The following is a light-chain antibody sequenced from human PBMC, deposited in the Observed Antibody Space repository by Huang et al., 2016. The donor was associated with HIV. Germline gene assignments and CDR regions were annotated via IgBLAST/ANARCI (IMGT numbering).Light chain of an antibody. V-gene: IGKV2-30*01. Sequence: VVMTQSPLSLPVTLGQPASISCRSSQSLVYSDANTYLNWFKQRPGQSPRRLIYKVANRDSGVPDRLGGSGSGTDFTLKISRVEAEDVGVYYCMQGTHWPLTFGGGTKVEIK. CDR1: QSLVYSDANTY. CDR3: MQGTHWPLT. CDR2: KVA. J-gene: IGKJ4*01.